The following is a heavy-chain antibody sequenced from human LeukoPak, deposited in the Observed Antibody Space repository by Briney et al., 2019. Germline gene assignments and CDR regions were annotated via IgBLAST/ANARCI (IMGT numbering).Heavy chain of an antibody. D-gene: IGHD5-24*01. CDR2: ISSDGSKN. CDR3: ARVRGGYYLDY. Sequence: GRSLRLSCAASGFTFSSYGMHWVRQAPGKGLEWVAVISSDGSKNHCADSVKGRFTISRDNAKNSLFLQMNSLRAEDTAVYFCARVRGGYYLDYWGQGTLVTVSS. CDR1: GFTFSSYG. J-gene: IGHJ4*02. V-gene: IGHV3-30*03.